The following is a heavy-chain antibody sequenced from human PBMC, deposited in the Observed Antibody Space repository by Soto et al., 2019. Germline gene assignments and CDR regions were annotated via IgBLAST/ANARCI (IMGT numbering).Heavy chain of an antibody. CDR2: ISYDGSNK. CDR3: ARMRPQWLVLEYFQH. V-gene: IGHV3-30-3*01. D-gene: IGHD6-19*01. Sequence: RLSCAASGFTFSSYAMHWVRQAPGKGLEWVAVISYDGSNKYYADSVKGRFTISRDNSMNTLYLQMNSLRAEDTAVYYCARMRPQWLVLEYFQHWGQGTLVTVSS. CDR1: GFTFSSYA. J-gene: IGHJ1*01.